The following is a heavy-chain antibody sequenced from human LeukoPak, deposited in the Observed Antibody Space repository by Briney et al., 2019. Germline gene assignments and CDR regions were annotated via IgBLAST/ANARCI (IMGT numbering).Heavy chain of an antibody. Sequence: GGSLRLSCAASGFTFSGYSMNWVRQAPGKGLEWVSSISSDSTYIFYADSVKGRFTISRDNAKNSLYLQMNSLRAEDTAVYYCARFETVSAKPFEYWGQGTLVPVSS. CDR3: ARFETVSAKPFEY. CDR1: GFTFSGYS. J-gene: IGHJ4*02. CDR2: ISSDSTYI. D-gene: IGHD5/OR15-5a*01. V-gene: IGHV3-21*01.